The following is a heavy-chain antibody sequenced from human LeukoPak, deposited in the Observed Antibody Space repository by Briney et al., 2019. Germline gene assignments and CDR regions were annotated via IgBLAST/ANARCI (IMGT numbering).Heavy chain of an antibody. CDR1: GFTFDDYA. CDR3: AKPNPLLWFGESDYGMDV. V-gene: IGHV3-9*01. D-gene: IGHD3-10*01. J-gene: IGHJ6*02. Sequence: GRSLRLSCAASGFTFDDYAMHWVRQAPGKGLEWVSGISWNSGSIHYADSVKGRFTISRDNAKNSLYLQMNSLRAEDTALYYCAKPNPLLWFGESDYGMDVWGQGTTVTVSS. CDR2: ISWNSGSI.